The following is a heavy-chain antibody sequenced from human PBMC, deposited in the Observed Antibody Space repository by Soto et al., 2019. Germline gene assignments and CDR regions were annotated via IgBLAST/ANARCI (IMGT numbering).Heavy chain of an antibody. Sequence: SVKVSCKASGGTFSSYAISWVRQAPGQGLEWMGGIIPIFGTANYAQKFQGRVTITADESTSTAYMELSSLRSEDTAVYYCARDNEGSSIAAAGDNWFDPWGQGTLVTVSS. J-gene: IGHJ5*02. V-gene: IGHV1-69*13. D-gene: IGHD6-13*01. CDR2: IIPIFGTA. CDR1: GGTFSSYA. CDR3: ARDNEGSSIAAAGDNWFDP.